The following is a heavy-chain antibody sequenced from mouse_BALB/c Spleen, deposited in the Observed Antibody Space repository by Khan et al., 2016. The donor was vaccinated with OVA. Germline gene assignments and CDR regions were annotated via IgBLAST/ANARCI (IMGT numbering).Heavy chain of an antibody. J-gene: IGHJ2*01. V-gene: IGHV3-2*02. CDR1: GYSITSDYA. CDR2: ISYSGSP. D-gene: IGHD1-2*01. CDR3: TNHYGDIDY. Sequence: EVQLQESGPGLVKPSQSLSLTCTVTGYSITSDYAWNWIRQFPGNKLEWMGYISYSGSPNYNPSLKRRISITRDTSKNQFFLQLNSVTTEDTATYYCTNHYGDIDYWGQGTTLTVSS.